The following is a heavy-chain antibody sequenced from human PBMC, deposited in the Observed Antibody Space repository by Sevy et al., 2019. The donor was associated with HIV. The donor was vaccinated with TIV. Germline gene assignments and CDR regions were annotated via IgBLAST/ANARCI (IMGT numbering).Heavy chain of an antibody. CDR1: GFTFSDYW. V-gene: IGHV3-30-3*01. J-gene: IGHJ4*02. CDR2: ISYDGSNK. Sequence: GGSLRLSCVASGFTFSDYWMSWVRQAPGKGLEWVAVISYDGSNKYYADSVKGRFTISRDNSKNTLYLQMNSLRAEDTAVYYCAREGSDYGDYVPFDYWGQGTLVTVSS. CDR3: AREGSDYGDYVPFDY. D-gene: IGHD4-17*01.